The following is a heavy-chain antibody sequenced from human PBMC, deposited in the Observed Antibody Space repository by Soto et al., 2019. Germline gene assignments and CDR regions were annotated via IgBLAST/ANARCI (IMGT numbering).Heavy chain of an antibody. CDR1: GGSISSYY. Sequence: PSETLSLTCTVSGGSISSYYWSWIRQPPGKGLEWIAYIYYGGSTNYNPSLKSRVTISVDTSRNQFSLRLSSVTAAGTAVYYCARIGSGSFQDTFDIWGQGTMVTVSS. D-gene: IGHD1-26*01. V-gene: IGHV4-59*01. CDR2: IYYGGST. J-gene: IGHJ3*02. CDR3: ARIGSGSFQDTFDI.